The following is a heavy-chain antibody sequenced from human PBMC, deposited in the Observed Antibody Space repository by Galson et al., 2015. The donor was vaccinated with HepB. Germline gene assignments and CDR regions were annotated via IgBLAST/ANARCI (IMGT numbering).Heavy chain of an antibody. Sequence: SLRPSCAAPGITFGTYVMSWVRQAPGKGLEWVSSIVGSGESTFYADSVKGRFTISRDNSRNTLYLQMNRLRADDTAIYYCAKTSYCDGGPCFSGYFDSWGQGTLVAVSS. CDR3: AKTSYCDGGPCFSGYFDS. D-gene: IGHD2-21*01. CDR1: GITFGTYV. J-gene: IGHJ4*02. CDR2: IVGSGEST. V-gene: IGHV3-23*01.